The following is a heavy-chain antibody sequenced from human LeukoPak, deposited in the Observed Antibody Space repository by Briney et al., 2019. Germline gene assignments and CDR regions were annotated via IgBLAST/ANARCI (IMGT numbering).Heavy chain of an antibody. CDR3: AKAPTPVVAATLFHH. Sequence: GGSLRLSCAASGFTFSSFGMNWVRQAPGKGLEWVSYISSSSSTIYYADSVKGRFTISRDNAKNSLYLQMNSLRAEDTAVYYCAKAPTPVVAATLFHHWGQGTLVTVS. D-gene: IGHD2-15*01. V-gene: IGHV3-48*04. CDR1: GFTFSSFG. CDR2: ISSSSSTI. J-gene: IGHJ1*01.